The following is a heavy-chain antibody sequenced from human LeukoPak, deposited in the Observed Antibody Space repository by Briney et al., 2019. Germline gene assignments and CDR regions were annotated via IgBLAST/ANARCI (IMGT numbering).Heavy chain of an antibody. D-gene: IGHD3-22*01. CDR2: INWNGGST. J-gene: IGHJ4*02. CDR1: GFTFDDYG. Sequence: GGSLRLSCAPSGFTFDDYGMSWVRQVPGKGLEWVSGINWNGGSTGYADSVKGRFTISRDNAKNSLYLQMNSLRAEDTASYYCARDRPYYYDSSGYSDYWGQGTLVTVSS. V-gene: IGHV3-20*04. CDR3: ARDRPYYYDSSGYSDY.